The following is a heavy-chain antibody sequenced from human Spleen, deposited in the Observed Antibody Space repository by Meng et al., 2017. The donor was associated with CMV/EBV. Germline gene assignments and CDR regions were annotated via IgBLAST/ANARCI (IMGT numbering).Heavy chain of an antibody. CDR1: FSVSTSGGG. Sequence: FSVSTSGGGVGWIRQPPGKALEWLALIYWNNDKRYSPSLRGRLTITKDTSKNQVVLTMTNTDPVDTATYYCAHTSGGPLEWHRLWFDYWGQGTLVTVSS. D-gene: IGHD3-3*01. CDR2: IYWNNDK. J-gene: IGHJ4*02. V-gene: IGHV2-5*01. CDR3: AHTSGGPLEWHRLWFDY.